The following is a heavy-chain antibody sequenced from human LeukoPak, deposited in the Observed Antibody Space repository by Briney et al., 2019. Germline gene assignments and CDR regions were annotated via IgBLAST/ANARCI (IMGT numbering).Heavy chain of an antibody. CDR3: AILPATDTYYYDNSGYYRPGVH. J-gene: IGHJ4*02. CDR2: IYYTGST. Sequence: SETLSLTCTVSGGSISSSHYYWGWIRQPPGRGLEWIGSIYYTGSTSYPRSLKSRVTISVDTSKNQFSLKVSSVTAADTAVYYCAILPATDTYYYDNSGYYRPGVHWGQGALVIVSS. V-gene: IGHV4-39*07. D-gene: IGHD3-22*01. CDR1: GGSISSSHYY.